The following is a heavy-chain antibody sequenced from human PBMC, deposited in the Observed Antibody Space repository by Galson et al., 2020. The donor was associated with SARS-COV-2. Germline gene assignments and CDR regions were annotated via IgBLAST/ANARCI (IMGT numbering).Heavy chain of an antibody. CDR2: IYHSGRT. J-gene: IGHJ6*02. D-gene: IGHD3-22*01. V-gene: IGHV4-34*01. Sequence: SQTLSLTCTVYGGSFSAYYWSWIRQPPGKGLEWIGDIYHSGRTNYNPSLKSRVTISVDASKNQFPLNLGSVTAADAAVYYCARAPTSSGFLYYYYYGMDVWGQGTTVTVSS. CDR3: ARAPTSSGFLYYYYYGMDV. CDR1: GGSFSAYY.